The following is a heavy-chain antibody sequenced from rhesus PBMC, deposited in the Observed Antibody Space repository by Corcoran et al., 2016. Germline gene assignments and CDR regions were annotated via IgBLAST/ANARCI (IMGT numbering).Heavy chain of an antibody. V-gene: IGHV4-122*02. CDR2: ISYSGST. CDR1: GYSISSGYG. CDR3: ARGYGGALYY. D-gene: IGHD1-44*02. J-gene: IGHJ4*01. Sequence: QLQLQESGPGLVKPSETLSLTCAVSGYSISSGYGWSWIRQPPGKGLVWIGYISYSGSTSYNPSLKSRVTISRDTSKNQFSLKLSSVTAADTAVYYCARGYGGALYYWGQGVLVTVSS.